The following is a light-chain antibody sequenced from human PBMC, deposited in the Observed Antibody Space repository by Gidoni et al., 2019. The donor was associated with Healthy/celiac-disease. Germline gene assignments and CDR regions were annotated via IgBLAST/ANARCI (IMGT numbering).Light chain of an antibody. V-gene: IGKV1-39*01. Sequence: DIQMTPTPSSLSASLEDRVTITCRASQSISSFLNCYQQKPGKAPKLLIYAASSLQSGVPSRFSGSGSWTDFSLTISSLQPEDFSTYYCQQSYSTPPYTFGQGTKLEIK. CDR2: AAS. CDR1: QSISSF. CDR3: QQSYSTPPYT. J-gene: IGKJ2*01.